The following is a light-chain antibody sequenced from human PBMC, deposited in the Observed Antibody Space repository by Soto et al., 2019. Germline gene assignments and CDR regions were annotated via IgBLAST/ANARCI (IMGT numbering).Light chain of an antibody. CDR2: AAS. CDR1: QGISSY. CDR3: QQLNSYPFT. Sequence: IQLALSPSSLSASVGDRVTITCRASQGISSYLAWYQQKPGKAPKLLIYAASTLQSGVPSRFSGSGSGTDFTLTISSLQPEDFATYYCQQLNSYPFTFGGGTKVDIK. V-gene: IGKV1-9*01. J-gene: IGKJ4*01.